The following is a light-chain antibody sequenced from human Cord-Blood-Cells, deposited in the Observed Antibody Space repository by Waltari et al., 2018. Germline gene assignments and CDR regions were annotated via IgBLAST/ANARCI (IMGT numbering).Light chain of an antibody. V-gene: IGLV1-44*01. Sequence: QSVLTQPPSASGTPGPRATITFSGSSSNIGSNTANWYQQLPGTAPKLRIYSTNPRPSGVPDRFSGSKSGTSASLAISGLQSEDEADYYCAAWDDSLNGPVFGGGTKLTVL. CDR2: STN. CDR1: SSNIGSNT. J-gene: IGLJ3*02. CDR3: AAWDDSLNGPV.